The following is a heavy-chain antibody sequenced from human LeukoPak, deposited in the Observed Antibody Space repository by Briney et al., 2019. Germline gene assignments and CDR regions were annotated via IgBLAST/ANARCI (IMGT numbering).Heavy chain of an antibody. CDR2: ISGDGDKV. D-gene: IGHD6-19*01. CDR1: GFKFTTYA. CDR3: AKDLALAGTGGGFDV. J-gene: IGHJ3*01. Sequence: GGSLRLSCAASGFKFTTYAINWVRQAPGKGLEWVSGISGDGDKVFYADSVNGRFIISRDNSMNTVSLQLGSLRAEDTALYYCAKDLALAGTGGGFDVWGQGTRVAVSS. V-gene: IGHV3-23*01.